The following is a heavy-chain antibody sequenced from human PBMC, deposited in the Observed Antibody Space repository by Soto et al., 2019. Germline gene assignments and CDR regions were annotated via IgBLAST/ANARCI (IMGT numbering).Heavy chain of an antibody. Sequence: PGGSLRLSCAASGFTFSSYGMHWVRQAPGEGLEWVAVIWYDGSNKYYADSVKGRFTISRDNSKNTLYLQMNSLRAEDTAVYYCATDPGGWLLPPNYYMDVWGKGTTVTVSS. CDR2: IWYDGSNK. CDR1: GFTFSSYG. CDR3: ATDPGGWLLPPNYYMDV. V-gene: IGHV3-33*01. J-gene: IGHJ6*03. D-gene: IGHD3-22*01.